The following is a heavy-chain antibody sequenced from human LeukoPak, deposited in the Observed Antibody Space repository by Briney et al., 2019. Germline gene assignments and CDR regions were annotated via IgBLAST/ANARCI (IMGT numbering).Heavy chain of an antibody. CDR2: ISSTGGRT. Sequence: GGSLRLSCAASGFTFSSYAMSWVRQAPGKGLEWVSAISSTGGRTYYADSVKGRFTISRDNSRNTVYLQMNSLRAEDTAVYYCAKESPYGDNRLYCFDYWGQGTLVTVSS. J-gene: IGHJ4*02. D-gene: IGHD4-17*01. CDR1: GFTFSSYA. CDR3: AKESPYGDNRLYCFDY. V-gene: IGHV3-23*01.